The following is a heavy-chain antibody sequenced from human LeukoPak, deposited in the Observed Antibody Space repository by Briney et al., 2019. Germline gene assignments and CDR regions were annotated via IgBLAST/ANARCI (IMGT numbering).Heavy chain of an antibody. D-gene: IGHD3-10*01. V-gene: IGHV3-48*03. CDR3: ARIGYYYGSGSYYRIGMDV. J-gene: IGHJ6*02. CDR2: ISSSGSTI. Sequence: GGSLRLSCAASGFTFSSYEMNWVRQAPGKGLEWVSYISSSGSTIYYADSVKGQFTISRDNAKNSLYLQMNSLRAEDTAVYYCARIGYYYGSGSYYRIGMDVWGQGTTVTVSS. CDR1: GFTFSSYE.